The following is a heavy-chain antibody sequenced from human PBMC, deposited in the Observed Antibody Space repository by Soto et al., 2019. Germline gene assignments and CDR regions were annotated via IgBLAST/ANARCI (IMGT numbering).Heavy chain of an antibody. Sequence: EVQLLESGGGLVQPGGYLRLYCTASGFIFSHYAMGWVRLAPGKGLEWVSVINTRGDTTYYADSVKGRFTISRDNSKNTLFLQMDSLRAADTAVYLCVRDPEGDKGMLSDYWGRGTLVTVSS. CDR3: VRDPEGDKGMLSDY. CDR1: GFIFSHYA. D-gene: IGHD2-21*02. CDR2: INTRGDTT. J-gene: IGHJ4*02. V-gene: IGHV3-23*01.